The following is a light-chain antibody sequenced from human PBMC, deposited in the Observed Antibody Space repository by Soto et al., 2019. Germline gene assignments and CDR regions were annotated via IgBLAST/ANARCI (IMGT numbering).Light chain of an antibody. CDR1: RTVRSSP. CDR2: GAS. CDR3: QQYGSSPRT. J-gene: IGKJ1*01. V-gene: IGKV3-20*01. Sequence: TQSPGTLALSPGERAPLSCRASRTVRSSPLASDQQKPGQAPRLLIFGASTRAAGFPDRFSGSGSGTDFTLTISRLEPEDFAVYYCQQYGSSPRTFGQGTKVDIK.